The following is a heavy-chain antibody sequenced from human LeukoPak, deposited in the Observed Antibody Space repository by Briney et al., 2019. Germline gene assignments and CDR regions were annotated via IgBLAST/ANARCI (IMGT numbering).Heavy chain of an antibody. CDR3: ARRDILTGYYLDY. D-gene: IGHD3-9*01. V-gene: IGHV4-34*01. Sequence: SETLSLTCAVYGGSFSGYYWSWIRQPPGKGLEWNGEINHSGSTNYNPSLKSRVTISVDTSKNQFSLKLSSVTAADTAVYYCARRDILTGYYLDYWGQGTLVIVSS. CDR2: INHSGST. J-gene: IGHJ4*02. CDR1: GGSFSGYY.